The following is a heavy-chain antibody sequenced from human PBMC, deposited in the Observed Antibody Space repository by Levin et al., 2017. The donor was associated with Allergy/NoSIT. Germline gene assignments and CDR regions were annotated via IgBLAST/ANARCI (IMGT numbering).Heavy chain of an antibody. Sequence: SVKVSCKASGGTFSSYAISWVRQAPGQGLEWMGGIIPIFGTANYAQKFQGRVTITADESTSTAYMGLSSLRSEDTAVYYCARPSCCSGGSCDDRFDYWGQGTLVTVSS. CDR1: GGTFSSYA. V-gene: IGHV1-69*13. D-gene: IGHD2-15*01. CDR3: ARPSCCSGGSCDDRFDY. J-gene: IGHJ4*02. CDR2: IIPIFGTA.